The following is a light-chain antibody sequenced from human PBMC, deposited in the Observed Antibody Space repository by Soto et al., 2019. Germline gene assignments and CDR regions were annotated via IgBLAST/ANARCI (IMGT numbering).Light chain of an antibody. CDR3: QQRTNWPIT. J-gene: IGKJ5*01. CDR2: DAS. V-gene: IGKV3-11*01. CDR1: QSVSSY. Sequence: EIVLTQSPDTLSLSPGQRATLSCRASQSVSSYLAWYQQKPGQAPRLLIYDASDRATGIPARFSGSGSGTDFTLTISSLQPEDFAVYYCQQRTNWPITFGQGTRLDI.